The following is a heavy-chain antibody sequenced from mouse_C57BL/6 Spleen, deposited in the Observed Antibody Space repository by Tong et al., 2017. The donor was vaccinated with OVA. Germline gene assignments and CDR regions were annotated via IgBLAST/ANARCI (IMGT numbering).Heavy chain of an antibody. Sequence: EVQLQESGGGLVKPGGSLKLSCAASGFTFSDYYMYWVRQTPEKRLEWVATISDGGSYTYYPDSVKGRFTISRDNAKNNLYLQMSSLKAEDTAMYYCARRREGYYFDYWGQGTTLTVSS. CDR2: ISDGGSYT. CDR1: GFTFSDYY. J-gene: IGHJ2*01. V-gene: IGHV5-4*02. CDR3: ARRREGYYFDY.